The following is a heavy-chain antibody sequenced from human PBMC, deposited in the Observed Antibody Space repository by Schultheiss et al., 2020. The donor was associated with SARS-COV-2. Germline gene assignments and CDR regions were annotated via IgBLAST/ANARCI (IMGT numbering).Heavy chain of an antibody. D-gene: IGHD3-22*01. V-gene: IGHV1-46*01. CDR1: GYTFTSYY. Sequence: ASVKVSCKASGYTFTSYYMHWVRQAPGQGLEWMGIINPSGGSTSYAQKFQGRVTMTRDTSTSTVYMELSSLRSEDTAVYYCARAPQDYYDSSGYSASGDLDYWGQGTLVTVSS. CDR3: ARAPQDYYDSSGYSASGDLDY. CDR2: INPSGGST. J-gene: IGHJ4*02.